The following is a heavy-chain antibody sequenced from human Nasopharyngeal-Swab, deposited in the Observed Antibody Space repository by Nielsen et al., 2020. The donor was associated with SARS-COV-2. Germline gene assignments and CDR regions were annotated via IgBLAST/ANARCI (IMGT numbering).Heavy chain of an antibody. Sequence: SGPTLVKPTETLTLTCTVSGFSLSNARMGVSWIRQPPGKALEWLSPIFSNDEKSYSTSLKSRLTISKDTSKSQVVLTMTNMAPVDTATYYCARNSGWYLGGTFDYWGQGTLVTVSS. CDR1: GFSLSNARMG. V-gene: IGHV2-26*01. CDR2: IFSNDEK. J-gene: IGHJ4*02. CDR3: ARNSGWYLGGTFDY. D-gene: IGHD6-19*01.